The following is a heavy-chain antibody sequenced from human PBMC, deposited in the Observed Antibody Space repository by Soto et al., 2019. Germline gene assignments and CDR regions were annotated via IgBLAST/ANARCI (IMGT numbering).Heavy chain of an antibody. CDR1: GYTLTSYG. J-gene: IGHJ4*02. V-gene: IGHV1-18*01. CDR3: ARDGFLRYCSSTSCRSPVDY. Sequence: QVQLVQSGAEVKKPGASVKVSCKASGYTLTSYGISWVRQAPGQGLEWMGWISAYNGNTNYAQKLQGRVTMTTDTSTSTAYMELRSLRSDDTAVYYCARDGFLRYCSSTSCRSPVDYWGQGTLVTVSS. D-gene: IGHD2-2*01. CDR2: ISAYNGNT.